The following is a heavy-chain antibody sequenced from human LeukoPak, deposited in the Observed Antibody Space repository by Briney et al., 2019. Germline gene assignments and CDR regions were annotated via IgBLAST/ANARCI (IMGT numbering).Heavy chain of an antibody. D-gene: IGHD4-17*01. Sequence: KPSETLSLTCNVSGGSISSYYWNWIRQPPGKGLEWIGYIYYSGSTNYNPSLKSRVTISVDTSKNQFSLKLSSVTAADTAVYYCAGVRYGDYQGCDAFDIWGQGTMVTVSS. V-gene: IGHV4-59*01. CDR1: GGSISSYY. J-gene: IGHJ3*02. CDR2: IYYSGST. CDR3: AGVRYGDYQGCDAFDI.